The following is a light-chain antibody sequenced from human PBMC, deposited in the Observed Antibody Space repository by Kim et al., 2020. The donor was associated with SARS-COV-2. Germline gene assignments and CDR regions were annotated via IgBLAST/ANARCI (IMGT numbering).Light chain of an antibody. CDR2: TNT. V-gene: IGLV1-47*02. CDR1: SSNIGSNY. J-gene: IGLJ2*01. Sequence: QSVLTQPPSASGTPGQRVTISCSGSSSNIGSNYVYWYQQLPGTAPKLLIYTNTQRPSGVPDRISGSKSGTSASLAISGLRSEDEADYYCAAWDDSLRGVVFGGGTKVTVL. CDR3: AAWDDSLRGVV.